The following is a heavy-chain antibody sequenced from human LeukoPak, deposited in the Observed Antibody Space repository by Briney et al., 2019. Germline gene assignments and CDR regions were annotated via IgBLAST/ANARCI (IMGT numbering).Heavy chain of an antibody. V-gene: IGHV1-69*04. CDR1: GGTFSSYA. CDR2: IIPILGIA. Sequence: ASVKVSCKASGGTFSSYAISWVRQAPGQGLEWMGRIIPILGIANYAQKFQGRVTITADKSTSTAYMELSSLRSEDTAVYYCARYGYSSGWYREDWFDPWGQGTLVTVSS. D-gene: IGHD6-19*01. J-gene: IGHJ5*02. CDR3: ARYGYSSGWYREDWFDP.